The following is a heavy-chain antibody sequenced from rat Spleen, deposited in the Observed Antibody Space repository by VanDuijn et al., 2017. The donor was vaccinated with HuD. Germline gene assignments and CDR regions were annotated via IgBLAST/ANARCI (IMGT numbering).Heavy chain of an antibody. J-gene: IGHJ2*01. V-gene: IGHV5-29*01. D-gene: IGHD1-1*01. CDR3: ARQATTVPSYFDY. CDR2: ITYDGSST. CDR1: GFTFGNYG. Sequence: EVQLVESGGGLVQPGRSLKLSCAASGFTFGNYGMAWVRQAPTKGLEWVATITYDGSSTYYRDSVKGRFTISRDNAKSTLYLQVDSLRSEDTTTYYCARQATTVPSYFDYWAKESWSQSPQ.